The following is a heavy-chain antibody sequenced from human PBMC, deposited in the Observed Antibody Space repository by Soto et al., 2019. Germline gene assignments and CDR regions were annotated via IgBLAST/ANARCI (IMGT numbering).Heavy chain of an antibody. CDR1: GGAFTNDI. CDR2: ISPLLDIT. J-gene: IGHJ4*02. D-gene: IGHD5-12*01. V-gene: IGHV1-69*08. Sequence: QVQLVQSGAEVKKPGSSVKVSCKASGGAFTNDIITWVRQAPGQGLEWMGRISPLLDITNYAQKFQGRVTITADKSTSTAYMELNSMISEDTAVDYCARDSPIGSTLSGYDAIDDWCQGTLVTVS. CDR3: ARDSPIGSTLSGYDAIDD.